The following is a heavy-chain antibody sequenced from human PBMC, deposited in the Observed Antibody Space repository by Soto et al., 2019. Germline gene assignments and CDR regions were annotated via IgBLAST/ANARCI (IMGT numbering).Heavy chain of an antibody. D-gene: IGHD3-10*01. Sequence: SETLSLTCALYGGSFSGYYWSWIRQPPGKGLEWIGEINHSGSTNYNPSLKSRVTISVDTSKNQFSLKLSSVTAADTAVYYCARVGYITMVREFGYWGQGTLVTVS. V-gene: IGHV4-34*01. J-gene: IGHJ4*02. CDR3: ARVGYITMVREFGY. CDR2: INHSGST. CDR1: GGSFSGYY.